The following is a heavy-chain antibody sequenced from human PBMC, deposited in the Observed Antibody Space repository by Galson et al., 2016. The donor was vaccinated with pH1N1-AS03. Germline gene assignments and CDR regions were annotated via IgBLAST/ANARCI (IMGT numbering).Heavy chain of an antibody. V-gene: IGHV1-18*01. CDR3: ASDPRGPCTSTTCPTAYYFGMDV. J-gene: IGHJ6*02. CDR2: ISTYNGDT. Sequence: SVKVSCKASGYIFTKYGISWVRQAPGEGLEWMGWISTYNGDTNYIQKFQGRVTMTTDTSTSTAYLGLTGLKSDDTAVYYCASDPRGPCTSTTCPTAYYFGMDVWGQGTTVIVSS. D-gene: IGHD2-2*01. CDR1: GYIFTKYG.